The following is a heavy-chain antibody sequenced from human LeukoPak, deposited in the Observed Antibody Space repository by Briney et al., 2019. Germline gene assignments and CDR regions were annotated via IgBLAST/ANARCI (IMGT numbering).Heavy chain of an antibody. CDR3: ARDCSGGSCYDLDY. Sequence: SVKVSCKASGGTFSSYAISWVRQAPGQGLEWMGGIIPIFGTANYAQKLQGRVTMTTDTSTSTAYMELRSLRSDDTAVYYCARDCSGGSCYDLDYWGQGTLVTVSS. CDR1: GGTFSSYA. V-gene: IGHV1-69*05. J-gene: IGHJ4*02. D-gene: IGHD2-15*01. CDR2: IIPIFGTA.